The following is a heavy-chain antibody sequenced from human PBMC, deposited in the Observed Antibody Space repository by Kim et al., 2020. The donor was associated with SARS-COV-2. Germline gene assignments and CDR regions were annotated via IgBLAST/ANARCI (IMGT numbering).Heavy chain of an antibody. Sequence: GGSLRLSCAASGFTFSSYAMSWVRQAPGKGLEWVSAISGSGGSTYYADSVKGRFTISRDNSKNTLYLQMNSLRAEDTAVYYCAKGRITMVRGVIIGVVGAPDYWGQGTLVTVSS. CDR3: AKGRITMVRGVIIGVVGAPDY. D-gene: IGHD3-10*01. V-gene: IGHV3-23*01. CDR1: GFTFSSYA. J-gene: IGHJ4*02. CDR2: ISGSGGST.